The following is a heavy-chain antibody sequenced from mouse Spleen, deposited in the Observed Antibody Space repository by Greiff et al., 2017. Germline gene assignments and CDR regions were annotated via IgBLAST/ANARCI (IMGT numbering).Heavy chain of an antibody. D-gene: IGHD2-3*01. CDR3: ASEGDDGYYGPFAY. V-gene: IGHV2-6*01. CDR2: IWGGGST. CDR1: GFSLTSYG. J-gene: IGHJ3*01. Sequence: QVQLQQSGPGLVAPSQSLSITCTVSGFSLTSYGVDWVRQSPGKGLEWLGVIWGGGSTNYNSALKSRLSISKDNSKSQVFLKMNSLQTDDTAMYYCASEGDDGYYGPFAYWGQGTLVTVSA.